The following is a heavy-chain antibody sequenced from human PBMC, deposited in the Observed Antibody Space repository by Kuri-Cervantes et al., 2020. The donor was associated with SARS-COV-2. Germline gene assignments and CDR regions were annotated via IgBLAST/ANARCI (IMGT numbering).Heavy chain of an antibody. V-gene: IGHV4-34*01. CDR2: INHSGST. J-gene: IGHJ4*02. D-gene: IGHD3-3*01. CDR3: ARGWAFWSGPDDY. Sequence: GSLRLSCAVYGGSLSGYYWSWIRQPPGKGLEWIGEINHSGSTNYNPSLKSRVTISVDTSKNQFSLKLSSVTAADTAVYYCARGWAFWSGPDDYWGQGTLVTVSS. CDR1: GGSLSGYY.